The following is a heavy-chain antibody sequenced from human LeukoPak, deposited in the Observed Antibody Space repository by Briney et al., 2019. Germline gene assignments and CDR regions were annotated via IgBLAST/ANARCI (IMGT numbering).Heavy chain of an antibody. Sequence: ASETLSLTCTVSGGSISSGGYYWSWIRQHPGKGLEWIGYIYYSGSTYYNPSLKSRVTISVDTSKNQFSLKLSSVTAADTAVYYCARARPKYYYDSSGYSPAAFDYWGQGTLVTVSS. CDR1: GGSISSGGYY. CDR2: IYYSGST. CDR3: ARARPKYYYDSSGYSPAAFDY. J-gene: IGHJ4*02. D-gene: IGHD3-22*01. V-gene: IGHV4-31*03.